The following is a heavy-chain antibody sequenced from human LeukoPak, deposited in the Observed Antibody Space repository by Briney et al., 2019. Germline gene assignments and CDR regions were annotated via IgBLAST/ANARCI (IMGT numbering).Heavy chain of an antibody. D-gene: IGHD5-12*01. CDR2: IYYSGST. J-gene: IGHJ4*02. CDR1: GGSISSGGYY. V-gene: IGHV4-31*03. Sequence: SQTLSLTCTVSGGSISSGGYYWSWIRQHPGKGLEWIGYIYYSGSTYYNPSLKSRVTISVDTSKNQFSLKLSSVTAADTAVYYCARGEVSGSGYDYIDYWGQGTLVTVSS. CDR3: ARGEVSGSGYDYIDY.